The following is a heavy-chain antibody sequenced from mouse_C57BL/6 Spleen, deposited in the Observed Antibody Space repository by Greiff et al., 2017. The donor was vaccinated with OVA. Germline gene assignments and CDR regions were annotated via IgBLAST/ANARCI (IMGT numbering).Heavy chain of an antibody. V-gene: IGHV2-2*01. J-gene: IGHJ4*01. D-gene: IGHD1-1*01. CDR2: IWSGGST. CDR1: GFSLTSYG. Sequence: VQVVESGPGLVQPSQSLSITCTVSGFSLTSYGVHWVRQSPGKGLEWLGVIWSGGSTDYNAAFISRLSISKDNSKSQVFFKMNSLQADDTAIYYCARNRYYGSSYAMDYWGQGTSVTVSS. CDR3: ARNRYYGSSYAMDY.